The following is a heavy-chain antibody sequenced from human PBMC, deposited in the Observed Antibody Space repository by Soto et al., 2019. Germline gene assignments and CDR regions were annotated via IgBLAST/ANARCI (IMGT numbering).Heavy chain of an antibody. D-gene: IGHD6-13*01. CDR1: GASMNSYH. Sequence: SETLSLTCTVSGASMNSYHWSWIRQPAGKGLEWIGHIHSSGSTNYNPSLKSRVTMSVDTSKNQFSLRLMSLTAADTAVYYRARDQGVAAAGITWFDPWGQGSLVTVSS. V-gene: IGHV4-4*07. CDR3: ARDQGVAAAGITWFDP. J-gene: IGHJ5*02. CDR2: IHSSGST.